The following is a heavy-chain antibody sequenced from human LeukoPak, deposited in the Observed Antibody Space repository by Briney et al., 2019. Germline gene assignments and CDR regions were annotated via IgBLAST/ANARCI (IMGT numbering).Heavy chain of an antibody. D-gene: IGHD3-22*01. Sequence: SETLSLTCTVSGGSISSSSYYWGWIRQPPGKGLEWIGSIYYSGSTYYNPSLKSRVTISVDTSKNQFSLKLSSVTAADTAVYYCARARNYYDSSGFYYEGDAFDIWGQGTMVTVSS. CDR3: ARARNYYDSSGFYYEGDAFDI. CDR1: GGSISSSSYY. V-gene: IGHV4-39*07. J-gene: IGHJ3*02. CDR2: IYYSGST.